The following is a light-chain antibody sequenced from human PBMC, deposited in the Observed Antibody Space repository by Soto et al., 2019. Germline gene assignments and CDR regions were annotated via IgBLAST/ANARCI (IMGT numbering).Light chain of an antibody. CDR3: QQYNNWPRAT. V-gene: IGKV4-1*01. CDR1: QTVLYSSNNKNY. Sequence: DIVMTQSPDSLAVSLGERANINCKCSQTVLYSSNNKNYLAWYQQKPGQAPRLLRCRTSSRATGFPARFSGSGSGTEFNLTISSLQSEDFGVYYCQQYNNWPRATFGGGTKVDIK. J-gene: IGKJ4*01. CDR2: RTS.